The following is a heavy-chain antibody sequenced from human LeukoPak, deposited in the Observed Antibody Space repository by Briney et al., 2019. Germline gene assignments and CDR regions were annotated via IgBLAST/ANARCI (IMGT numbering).Heavy chain of an antibody. CDR1: GFTFTNYA. CDR3: ARDPSGSFDY. D-gene: IGHD3-10*01. V-gene: IGHV3-30*01. Sequence: GGSLSLSCAVSGFTFTNYAIHWVRQAPGKGPEWVAYTSVDGNDKRYADSVKGRFTVSRDNSKNTLYLQMNSLRPEDSAAYYCARDPSGSFDYWGQGTLVTISS. J-gene: IGHJ4*02. CDR2: TSVDGNDK.